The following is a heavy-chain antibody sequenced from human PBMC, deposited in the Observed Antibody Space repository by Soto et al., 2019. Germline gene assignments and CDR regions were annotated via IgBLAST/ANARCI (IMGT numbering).Heavy chain of an antibody. V-gene: IGHV1-69*13. CDR2: IIPIFGTA. CDR3: ARGIAAAGTQGFDY. CDR1: GGTFSSYA. J-gene: IGHJ4*02. Sequence: SVKVSCKASGGTFSSYAISRVRQAPGQGLEWMGGIIPIFGTANYAQKFQGRVTITADESTSTAYMELSSLRSEDTAVYYCARGIAAAGTQGFDYWGQGTLVTVSS. D-gene: IGHD6-13*01.